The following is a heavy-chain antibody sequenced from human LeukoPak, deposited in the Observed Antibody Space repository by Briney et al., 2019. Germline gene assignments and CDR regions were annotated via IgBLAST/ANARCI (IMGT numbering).Heavy chain of an antibody. V-gene: IGHV4-59*01. D-gene: IGHD5-24*01. CDR2: IDYSGAT. J-gene: IGHJ3*02. CDR1: GGSISSYY. Sequence: PSETLSLTCTVSGGSISSYYWSWIRQPPGKGLEWIGNIDYSGATNYNPSLLSRVSIPLDMSKSQFSLRLTSVTAADTAVYYCARPRRDDYSYDGFDIWGQGTMVTVSS. CDR3: ARPRRDDYSYDGFDI.